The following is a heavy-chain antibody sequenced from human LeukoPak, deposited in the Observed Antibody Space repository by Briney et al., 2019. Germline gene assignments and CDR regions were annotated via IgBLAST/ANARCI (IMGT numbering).Heavy chain of an antibody. CDR1: GFTFSSYW. V-gene: IGHV3-74*01. CDR2: INSDASIT. CDR3: ARGRGSYSDY. Sequence: GGSLRLSCAASGFTFSSYWMHWVRQAPGKGLVWVSRINSDASITNYADSVKGRFTISRDNAKNTLYLQMNSLTAEDTAVYYCARGRGSYSDYWGQGTLVTVSS. J-gene: IGHJ4*02. D-gene: IGHD1-26*01.